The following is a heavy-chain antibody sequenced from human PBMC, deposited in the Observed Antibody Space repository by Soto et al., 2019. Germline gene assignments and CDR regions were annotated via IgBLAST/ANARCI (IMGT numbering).Heavy chain of an antibody. J-gene: IGHJ4*02. CDR1: GFTFSSYG. CDR2: ISYDGSNK. V-gene: IGHV3-30*18. Sequence: QVQLVESGGGVVQPGRSLRLSCAASGFTFSSYGMHWVRQAPGKGLEWVAVISYDGSNKYYADSVKGRFTISRDNSKNTLYLQMNGLRAEDTAVYYCAKVDRPLYWGQGTLVTVSS. CDR3: AKVDRPLY.